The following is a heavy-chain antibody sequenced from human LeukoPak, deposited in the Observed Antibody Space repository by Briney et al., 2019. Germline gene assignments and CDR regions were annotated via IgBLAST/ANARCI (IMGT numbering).Heavy chain of an antibody. CDR2: VYYSGTT. V-gene: IGHV4-39*01. CDR3: ARGKYPDY. CDR1: GGSISSSNYY. J-gene: IGHJ4*02. D-gene: IGHD2-2*01. Sequence: SETLSLTCTVSGGSISSSNYYWGWIRQPPGKGLEWIGSVYYSGTTYHNPSLKSRVTISVDTSKNQFSLKLSSVTAADTAVYYCARGKYPDYWGQGTLVTVSS.